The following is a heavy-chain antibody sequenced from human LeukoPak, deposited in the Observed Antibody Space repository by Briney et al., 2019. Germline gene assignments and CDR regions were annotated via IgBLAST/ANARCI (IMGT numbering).Heavy chain of an antibody. CDR2: IYHSGST. CDR1: GYSISNGYC. Sequence: SETLSHTSAVSGYSISNGYCWGWVRQPPGKGLEWIGSIYHSGSTYYNPSLKSRVTISVDTSKNQFPLKLTSVTAADTAVYYCARDPGYARWFDPWGQGTLVTVSS. J-gene: IGHJ5*02. V-gene: IGHV4-38-2*02. CDR3: ARDPGYARWFDP. D-gene: IGHD5-18*01.